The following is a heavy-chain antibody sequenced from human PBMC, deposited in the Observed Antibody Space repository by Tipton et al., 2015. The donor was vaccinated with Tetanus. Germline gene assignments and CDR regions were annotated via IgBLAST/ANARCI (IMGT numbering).Heavy chain of an antibody. Sequence: TLSLTCAVSGGSISSNYWWSWVRQSPGTGLEWIGEISHNGSTNYNPSLKSCVTISVDKSKNQFSLRLGSVTAADTAMYYCAREPAATGTSLFDYWGQGALVTVSS. CDR2: ISHNGST. CDR3: AREPAATGTSLFDY. CDR1: GGSISSNYW. J-gene: IGHJ4*02. V-gene: IGHV4-4*02. D-gene: IGHD6-13*01.